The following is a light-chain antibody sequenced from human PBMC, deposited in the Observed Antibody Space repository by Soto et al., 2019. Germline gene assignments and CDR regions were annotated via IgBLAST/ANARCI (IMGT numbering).Light chain of an antibody. CDR3: AAWDDSLNGRV. J-gene: IGLJ1*01. CDR1: NSNIGSNT. CDR2: YN. V-gene: IGLV1-44*01. Sequence: QSVLTQPPSASGTPGQRVTISCSGSNSNIGSNTVNWYQQLPGTAPKLLIYYNLRPSGVPDRISGSKSGTSASLAISGLQSDDEADYYSAAWDDSLNGRVFGTGTKLTVL.